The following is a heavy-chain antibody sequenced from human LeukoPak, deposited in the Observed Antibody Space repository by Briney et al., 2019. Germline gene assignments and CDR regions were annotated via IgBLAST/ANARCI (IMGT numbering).Heavy chain of an antibody. Sequence: SETLSLTCTVSGGSLSSSSYYCAWIRQPPGKGLEWIGHIYYSGSSYYNPSLKSRVTIAIDTSKNQFSLKLSSVTAADTAVYYCARGEGGYFDYWGQGTPVTVSS. CDR1: GGSLSSSSYY. D-gene: IGHD3-22*01. CDR3: ARGEGGYFDY. V-gene: IGHV4-39*01. CDR2: IYYSGSS. J-gene: IGHJ4*02.